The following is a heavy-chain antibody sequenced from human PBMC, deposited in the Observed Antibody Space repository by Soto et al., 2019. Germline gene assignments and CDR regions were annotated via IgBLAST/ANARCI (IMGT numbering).Heavy chain of an antibody. CDR1: GGSISSYY. D-gene: IGHD6-19*01. Sequence: LETLSLTCTVSGGSISSYYWSWIRQPPGKGLEWIGYIYYSGSTNYNPSLKSRVTISVDTSKNQFSLKLSSVTAADTAVYYCARGSSRYSSGWYRFDPWGQGTLVTVSS. J-gene: IGHJ5*02. CDR3: ARGSSRYSSGWYRFDP. CDR2: IYYSGST. V-gene: IGHV4-59*01.